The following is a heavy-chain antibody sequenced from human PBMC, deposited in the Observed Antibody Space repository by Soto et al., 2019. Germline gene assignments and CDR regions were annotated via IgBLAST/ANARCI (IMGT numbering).Heavy chain of an antibody. CDR3: ASRSGYGFS. J-gene: IGHJ4*02. D-gene: IGHD5-12*01. Sequence: QLQLQESGPGLVKPSGTLSLTCAVSGGSISSSNWWKWIRQPPGKGLEWIGEINESGSTNYNSSLKSRVAISIDRSEHQFSLTLISVTAAATAVYYCASRSGYGFSWGQGTLVTVSS. V-gene: IGHV4-4*02. CDR2: INESGST. CDR1: GGSISSSNW.